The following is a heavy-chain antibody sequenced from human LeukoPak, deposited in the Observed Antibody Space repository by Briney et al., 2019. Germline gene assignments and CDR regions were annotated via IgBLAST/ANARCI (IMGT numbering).Heavy chain of an antibody. CDR1: GFTFSNYG. Sequence: GGSLRLSCGASGFTFSNYGMLWVRQSPGKGLEWVAFIRYDGNIKLYADSVKGRFTISRDNSKNTLYLQMNSLRAEDTAVYYCARVMGRYCSSTSCYVDYWGQGTLVTVSS. J-gene: IGHJ4*02. V-gene: IGHV3-30*02. CDR2: IRYDGNIK. CDR3: ARVMGRYCSSTSCYVDY. D-gene: IGHD2-2*01.